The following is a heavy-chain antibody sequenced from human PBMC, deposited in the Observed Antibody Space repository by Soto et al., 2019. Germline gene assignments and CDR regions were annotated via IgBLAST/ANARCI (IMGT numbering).Heavy chain of an antibody. CDR3: ALVHVTGVAGRPFGY. CDR1: GYSLSSGSY. J-gene: IGHJ4*01. D-gene: IGHD6-19*01. Sequence: SETLSLTCAVSGYSLSSGSYWGWIRQPHGKGPECIARIYHGGTTFYNPSLKSRVTLSVDTSKNHYSLKLRSVTAADTAVYFFALVHVTGVAGRPFGYWGPGFLGSVSS. CDR2: IYHGGTT. V-gene: IGHV4-38-2*01.